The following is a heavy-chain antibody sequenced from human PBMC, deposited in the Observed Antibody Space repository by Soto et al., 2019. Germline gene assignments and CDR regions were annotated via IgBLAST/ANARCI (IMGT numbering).Heavy chain of an antibody. Sequence: QVQLVQSGAEVKKPGSSVKVSCKASGGTFSSYAISWVRQAPGQGLEWMGGIIPIFGTANYAQKFQGRVTITADESTSTAYMELSSLRSEDTAVYYCARGTGTGPLYGGNLYYYYGMDVWGQGTTVTVSS. CDR2: IIPIFGTA. D-gene: IGHD4-17*01. J-gene: IGHJ6*02. CDR3: ARGTGTGPLYGGNLYYYYGMDV. CDR1: GGTFSSYA. V-gene: IGHV1-69*12.